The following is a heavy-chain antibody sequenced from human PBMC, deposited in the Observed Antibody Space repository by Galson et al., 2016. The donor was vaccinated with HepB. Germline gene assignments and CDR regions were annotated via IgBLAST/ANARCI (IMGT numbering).Heavy chain of an antibody. Sequence: CAISGDSVSSNSAAWSWIRQSPSRGPEWLGRTYYNSEWHNDYAPSVKSRISINPDTSKNQFSLQLNSVTPEDTAVYYCARGWVQNGMDVWGRGTAVTVSS. CDR3: ARGWVQNGMDV. V-gene: IGHV6-1*01. CDR2: TYYNSEWHN. J-gene: IGHJ6*02. D-gene: IGHD1-1*01. CDR1: GDSVSSNSAA.